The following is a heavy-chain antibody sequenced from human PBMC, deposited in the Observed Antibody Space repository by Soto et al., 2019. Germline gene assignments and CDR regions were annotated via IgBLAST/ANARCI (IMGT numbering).Heavy chain of an antibody. CDR2: IYYSGST. D-gene: IGHD6-6*01. J-gene: IGHJ6*03. CDR3: ARIAARHQKIYYYYMDV. V-gene: IGHV4-39*01. CDR1: GGSISSSSYY. Sequence: SETLSLTCTVSGGSISSSSYYWGWIRQPPGKGLEWIGSIYYSGSTYYNPSLKSRVTISVDTSKNQFSLKLSSVTAADTAVYYFARIAARHQKIYYYYMDVWGKGTTVTVSS.